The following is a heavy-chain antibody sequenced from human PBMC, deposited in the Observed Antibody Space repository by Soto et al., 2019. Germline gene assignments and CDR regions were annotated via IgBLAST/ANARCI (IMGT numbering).Heavy chain of an antibody. J-gene: IGHJ4*02. V-gene: IGHV3-23*01. D-gene: IGHD2-2*01. Sequence: GVSLRLSCAASGFTFSSYAMSWVRQAPGKGLEWVSAISGSGGSTYYADSVKGRFTISRDNSKNTLYLQMNSLRAEDTAVYYCAKDRGGSLPGYCSSTSCYDSFDYWGQGTLVTVSS. CDR3: AKDRGGSLPGYCSSTSCYDSFDY. CDR2: ISGSGGST. CDR1: GFTFSSYA.